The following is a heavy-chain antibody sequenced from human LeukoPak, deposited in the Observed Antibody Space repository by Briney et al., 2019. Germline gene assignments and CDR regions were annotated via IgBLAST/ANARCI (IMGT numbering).Heavy chain of an antibody. CDR3: ARDQFDCSGGSCN. CDR1: GGTFSSYA. V-gene: IGHV1-2*02. Sequence: ASVKVSCKASGGTFSSYAISWVRQAPGQGLEWMGWINPNTGGTNYAHQGRVTMTRDTSISTGYVELSRLRSDDTAVYYCARDQFDCSGGSCNWGQGTLVTVSS. CDR2: INPNTGGT. D-gene: IGHD2-15*01. J-gene: IGHJ4*02.